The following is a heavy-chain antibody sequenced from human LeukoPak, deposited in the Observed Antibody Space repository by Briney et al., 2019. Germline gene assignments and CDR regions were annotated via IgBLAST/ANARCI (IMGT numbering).Heavy chain of an antibody. Sequence: GGSLRLSCSASGFTFNTYAIHWLRQAPGEGLEYVSSIGTNGISTYYADSVTGRFTISRDNSKNSLYLQMSSLRAEDTAVYYCARDLRYSSSWYLSGEAAWFDPWGQGTLVTVSS. D-gene: IGHD6-13*01. V-gene: IGHV3-64D*09. CDR2: IGTNGIST. CDR3: ARDLRYSSSWYLSGEAAWFDP. J-gene: IGHJ5*02. CDR1: GFTFNTYA.